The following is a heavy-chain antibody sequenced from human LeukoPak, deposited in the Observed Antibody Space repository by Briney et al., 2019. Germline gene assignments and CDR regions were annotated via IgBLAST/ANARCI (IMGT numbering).Heavy chain of an antibody. CDR2: IYSDGST. J-gene: IGHJ4*02. V-gene: IGHV3-66*02. CDR1: GFTVSSNY. CDR3: AKDLHDYFDY. Sequence: GGSLRLSCAASGFTVSSNYMSWVRQSPGKGLEWVSVIYSDGSTYYADSVKGRFTISRDNSKNTLYLQMNSLRAEDTAVYYCAKDLHDYFDYWGQGTLVTVSS.